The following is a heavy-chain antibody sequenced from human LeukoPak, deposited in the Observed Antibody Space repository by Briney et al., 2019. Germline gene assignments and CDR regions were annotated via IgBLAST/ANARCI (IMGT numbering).Heavy chain of an antibody. V-gene: IGHV4-59*01. D-gene: IGHD6-19*01. J-gene: IGHJ4*02. CDR1: GGSISSYY. Sequence: SETLSLTCTVSGGSISSYYWGWIRQPPGKGLEWIGYIHYSGSTNYNPSLKSRVTISVDTSKNQFSLKLSSVTAEDTAVYYCARDTSGWAPFDYWGQGTLVTVSS. CDR2: IHYSGST. CDR3: ARDTSGWAPFDY.